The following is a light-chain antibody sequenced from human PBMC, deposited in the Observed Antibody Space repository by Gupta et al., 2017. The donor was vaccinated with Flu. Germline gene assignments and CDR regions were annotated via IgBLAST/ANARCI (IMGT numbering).Light chain of an antibody. J-gene: IGKJ4*01. CDR3: QHYANLPPT. CDR2: DAS. V-gene: IGKV1-33*01. CDR1: QDIKKS. Sequence: GDRVTITCRASQDIKKSLNWFQQKPGKAPELLIYDASNLETGVPSRFSGSGSGTHFTFTISSLQPEDVGTYYCQHYANLPPTFGGGTKVEI.